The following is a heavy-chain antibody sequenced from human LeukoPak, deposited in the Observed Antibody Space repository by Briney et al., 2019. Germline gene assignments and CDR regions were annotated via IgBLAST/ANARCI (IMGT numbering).Heavy chain of an antibody. D-gene: IGHD3-3*01. Sequence: SVKVSCKASGGTFSSYAISWVRQAPGQGLEWVGGIIPIFGTANYAQKFQGRVTITADESTSTAYMELSSLRSEDTAVYYCARGYDFWSGYYSWFDPWGQGTLVTVSS. CDR3: ARGYDFWSGYYSWFDP. CDR2: IIPIFGTA. V-gene: IGHV1-69*13. CDR1: GGTFSSYA. J-gene: IGHJ5*02.